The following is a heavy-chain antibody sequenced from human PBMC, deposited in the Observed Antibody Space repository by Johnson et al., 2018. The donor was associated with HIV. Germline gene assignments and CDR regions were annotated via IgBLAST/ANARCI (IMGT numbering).Heavy chain of an antibody. CDR3: AKGTYYYDSSGYNDAFDM. V-gene: IGHV3-33*06. CDR1: GFSFSRYG. Sequence: VQLVESGGGVVQPGRSLRLSCAASGFSFSRYGMHWVRQAPGKGLQWVAVIWFDGNNKYYTESVKGRFTISRDNSKNTLYLQMNSLRAEDTAVYYCAKGTYYYDSSGYNDAFDMWGQGTMVTVSA. CDR2: IWFDGNNK. J-gene: IGHJ3*02. D-gene: IGHD3-22*01.